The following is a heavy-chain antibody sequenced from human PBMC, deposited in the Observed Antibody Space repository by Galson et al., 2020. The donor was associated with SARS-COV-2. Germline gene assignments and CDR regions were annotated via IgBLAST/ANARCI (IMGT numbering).Heavy chain of an antibody. V-gene: IGHV4-31*03. CDR3: ARDYAPLDFIGEIGWASYGMDV. J-gene: IGHJ6*02. Sequence: SETLSLTCTVSGGSISSGGYYWSWIRQHPGKGLEWIGYIYYSGSTYYNPSLKSRVTISVDTSKNQFSLKLSSVTAADTAVYYCARDYAPLDFIGEIGWASYGMDVWGQGTTVTVSS. CDR1: GGSISSGGYY. D-gene: IGHD3-10*01. CDR2: IYYSGST.